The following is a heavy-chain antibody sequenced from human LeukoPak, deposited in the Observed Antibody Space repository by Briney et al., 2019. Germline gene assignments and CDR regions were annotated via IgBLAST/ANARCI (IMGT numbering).Heavy chain of an antibody. CDR2: IYYSGST. CDR1: GGSISSGGYY. J-gene: IGHJ5*02. CDR3: ASLTRQVGANSLSWFDP. D-gene: IGHD1-26*01. Sequence: PSQTLSLTCTVSGGSISSGGYYWSWIRQHPGKGLEWIGYIYYSGSTYYNPSLKSRVTISVDTSKNQFSLKLSSVTAADTAVYYCASLTRQVGANSLSWFDPWGQGTLVTVSS. V-gene: IGHV4-31*03.